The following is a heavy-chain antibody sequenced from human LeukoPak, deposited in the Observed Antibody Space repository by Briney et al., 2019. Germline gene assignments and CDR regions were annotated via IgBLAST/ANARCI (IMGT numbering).Heavy chain of an antibody. CDR2: IYYSGST. CDR3: ARDKLIAAAIHDAFDI. CDR1: GGSISSYY. V-gene: IGHV4-59*01. J-gene: IGHJ3*02. D-gene: IGHD6-13*01. Sequence: PSETLSLTCTVSGGSISSYYWSWIRQPPGKGLEWIGYIYYSGSTNYNPSLKSRVTMSVDTSKNQFSLKLSSVTAADTAVYYCARDKLIAAAIHDAFDIWGQGTMVTVSS.